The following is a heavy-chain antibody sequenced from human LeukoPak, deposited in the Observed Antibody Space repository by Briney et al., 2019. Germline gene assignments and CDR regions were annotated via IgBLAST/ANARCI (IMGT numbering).Heavy chain of an antibody. D-gene: IGHD5-12*01. Sequence: QPGGSLRLSCAASGFTVSDNYMSWVRQAPGKGLEWLAVIYGGNSTYYAVSVKGRFIITRDNAKNTLYLQMNSLTVDDTAVYYCAKGGYSGHEFDFWGQGALVTVSS. V-gene: IGHV3-66*01. CDR2: IYGGNST. CDR1: GFTVSDNY. J-gene: IGHJ5*01. CDR3: AKGGYSGHEFDF.